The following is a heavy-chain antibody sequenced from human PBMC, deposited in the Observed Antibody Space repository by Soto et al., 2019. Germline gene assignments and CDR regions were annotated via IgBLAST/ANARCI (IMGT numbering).Heavy chain of an antibody. CDR3: ARHGFGSLHGLVDV. V-gene: IGHV4-59*08. D-gene: IGHD3-10*01. J-gene: IGHJ6*02. CDR2: IQYNGYS. Sequence: QVQLQESGPGLVKPSETLSLTCTVSGGSITNYYCSWFRQPPGKGLEWIGYIQYNGYSAYNLSLKXXVXXSMDTSKTHFSLMRESVTATDTAVYYCARHGFGSLHGLVDVWGQGTTVIVSS. CDR1: GGSITNYY.